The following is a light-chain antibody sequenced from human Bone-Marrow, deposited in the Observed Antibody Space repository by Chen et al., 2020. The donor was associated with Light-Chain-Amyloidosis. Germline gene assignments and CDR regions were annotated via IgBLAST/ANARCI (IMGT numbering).Light chain of an antibody. Sequence: DLVMTQSPDSLAVSLAERAPINCKSSQSVLYSSNNKNYLAWYQQKPGQHPKLLISWASTRESGVPDRFTGSGSGTDFTLTISSLQAEDVAVYYCQQYYSAPFTFGPGTKVNIK. CDR2: WAS. CDR3: QQYYSAPFT. CDR1: QSVLYSSNNKNY. V-gene: IGKV4-1*01. J-gene: IGKJ3*01.